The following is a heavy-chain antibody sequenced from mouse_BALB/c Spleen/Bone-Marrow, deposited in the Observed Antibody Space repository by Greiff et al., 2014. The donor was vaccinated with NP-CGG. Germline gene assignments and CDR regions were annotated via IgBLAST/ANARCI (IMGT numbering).Heavy chain of an antibody. CDR3: ARGSYYYGSSSPWFAY. J-gene: IGHJ3*01. Sequence: DLVKPGASVKLSCKASGYTFTSYWINWIKQRPGQGLEWIGRIPPGSGTTYYNEMFKGKATLTVDTSSTTAYIQLSRLSSEDSAVYFCARGSYYYGSSSPWFAYWGQGTLVTVSA. CDR2: IPPGSGTT. CDR1: GYTFTSYW. V-gene: IGHV1S41*01. D-gene: IGHD1-1*01.